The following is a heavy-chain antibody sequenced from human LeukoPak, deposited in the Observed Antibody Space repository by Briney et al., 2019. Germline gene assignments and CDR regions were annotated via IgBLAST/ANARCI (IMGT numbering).Heavy chain of an antibody. CDR3: ARGIRITIFGVVIDYYFDY. CDR1: GGSISSSSYY. J-gene: IGHJ4*02. D-gene: IGHD3-3*01. Sequence: SETLSLTCTVSGGSISSSSYYWGWIRQPPGKGLEWIGSIYYGGSTYYNPSLKSRVTISVDTSKNQFSLKLSSVTAADTAVYYCARGIRITIFGVVIDYYFDYWGQGTLVTVSS. CDR2: IYYGGST. V-gene: IGHV4-39*01.